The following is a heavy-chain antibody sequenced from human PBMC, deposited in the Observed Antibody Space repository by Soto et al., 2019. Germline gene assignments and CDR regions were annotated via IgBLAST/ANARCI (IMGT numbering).Heavy chain of an antibody. CDR1: GYSFSDYW. D-gene: IGHD3-16*01. V-gene: IGHV5-51*01. CDR2: MYPGDSET. J-gene: IGHJ4*02. CDR3: VGESHGSGFDY. Sequence: PGESLKISCKSSGYSFSDYWIGWVRQMPGKGLEWMGIMYPGDSETRYSPSFQGQVIISADKSITTAYLQWTSLKASDTAMYFCVGESHGSGFDYWGQGTLVTVSS.